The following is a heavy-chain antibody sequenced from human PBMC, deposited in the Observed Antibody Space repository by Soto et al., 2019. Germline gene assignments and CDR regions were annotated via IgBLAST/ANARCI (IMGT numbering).Heavy chain of an antibody. Sequence: QVQLVESGGGLVKPGGSLRLSCAASGFTFDNYYMSWIRQAPGKGLEWVSYISSSDGTTYYADSLKVRFTISRDNAKNSLYLQMNSLRAEDTAVYYCAREINYSKYPLVIDYWGQGTLVTVSS. J-gene: IGHJ4*02. CDR2: ISSSDGTT. V-gene: IGHV3-11*01. D-gene: IGHD1-7*01. CDR1: GFTFDNYY. CDR3: AREINYSKYPLVIDY.